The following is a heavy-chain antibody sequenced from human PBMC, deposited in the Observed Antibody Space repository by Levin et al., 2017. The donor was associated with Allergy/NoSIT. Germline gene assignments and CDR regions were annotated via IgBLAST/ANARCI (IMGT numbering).Heavy chain of an antibody. V-gene: IGHV3-30-3*01. J-gene: IGHJ3*02. CDR3: ARDYGDYGGTFDI. Sequence: SCAASGFTFRNFVIHWVRQAPGKGLEWVTVISYDGTNRYYADSVKGRFTTSRDNSKNTLYLQMNSLRAEDTAVYYCARDYGDYGGTFDIWGQGTLVTVSS. CDR1: GFTFRNFV. CDR2: ISYDGTNR. D-gene: IGHD4-17*01.